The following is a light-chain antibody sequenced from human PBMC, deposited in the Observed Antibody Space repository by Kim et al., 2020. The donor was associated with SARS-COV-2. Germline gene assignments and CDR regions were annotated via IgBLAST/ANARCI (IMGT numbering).Light chain of an antibody. J-gene: IGKJ1*01. CDR2: GAS. V-gene: IGKV3-20*01. Sequence: SPGDSATLSCRASQAVGDTFIAWYQQIRGQAPRLLIYGASGRAAGIADRFSGSGSGTDFTLTINSLEPDDFAMYYCQHYGGSPRSFGQGTKVEIK. CDR3: QHYGGSPRS. CDR1: QAVGDTF.